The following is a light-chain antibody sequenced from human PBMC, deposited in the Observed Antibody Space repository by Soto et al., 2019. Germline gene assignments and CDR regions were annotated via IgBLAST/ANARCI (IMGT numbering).Light chain of an antibody. V-gene: IGKV3-20*01. J-gene: IGKJ1*01. Sequence: EIGLAQSPGTLSLSPGERATLYCRASQSVSSNYLAWYQRKPGQAPRLLIYGASSRATGIPDRLSGSGSGTEFTLTISSLQSEDFAVYYCQQYNNWPPTFGQGTKVDIK. CDR2: GAS. CDR1: QSVSSNY. CDR3: QQYNNWPPT.